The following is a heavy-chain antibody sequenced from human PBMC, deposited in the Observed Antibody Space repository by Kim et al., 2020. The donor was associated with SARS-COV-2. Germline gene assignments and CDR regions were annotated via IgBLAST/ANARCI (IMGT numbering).Heavy chain of an antibody. CDR2: ITGYGLGT. J-gene: IGHJ4*02. Sequence: GGSLRLSCAASGFTFSTQGMTWVRQAPGKGLVWVSGITGYGLGTPYADSVKGRFTISRDNSKSTLYLQMNSLRAEDTAIYYCAKDRHPGAYWGQGTLVTVSS. CDR3: AKDRHPGAY. D-gene: IGHD3-10*01. CDR1: GFTFSTQG. V-gene: IGHV3-23*01.